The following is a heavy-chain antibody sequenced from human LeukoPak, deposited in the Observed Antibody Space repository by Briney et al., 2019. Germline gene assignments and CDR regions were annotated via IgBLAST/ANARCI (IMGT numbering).Heavy chain of an antibody. D-gene: IGHD1-26*01. CDR1: GGSISSSSYY. V-gene: IGHV4-39*07. CDR3: ARGKDSGSYYRFGKYYFDY. CDR2: IYYSGST. J-gene: IGHJ4*02. Sequence: PSETLSLTCTVSGGSISSSSYYWGWIRQPPGKGLEWIGSIYYSGSTYYNPSLKSRVTISVDTSKNQFSLKLSSVTAADTAVYYCARGKDSGSYYRFGKYYFDYWGQGTLVTVSS.